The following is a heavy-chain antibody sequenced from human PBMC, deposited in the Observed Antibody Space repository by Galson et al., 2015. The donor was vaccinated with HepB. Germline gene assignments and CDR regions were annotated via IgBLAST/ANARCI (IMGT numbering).Heavy chain of an antibody. CDR1: GYTFTNYY. CDR2: INPGLGTT. V-gene: IGHV1-46*01. D-gene: IGHD2/OR15-2a*01. Sequence: SVKVSCKASGYTFTNYYLHWVRQAPGQGLEWMGMINPGLGTTEYAQRFRGRVTMTSDTSTRTVYMELNSLTSEDTAEYYCIKSGLIGTPGHDGLDIWGQGTMVTVS. CDR3: IKSGLIGTPGHDGLDI. J-gene: IGHJ3*02.